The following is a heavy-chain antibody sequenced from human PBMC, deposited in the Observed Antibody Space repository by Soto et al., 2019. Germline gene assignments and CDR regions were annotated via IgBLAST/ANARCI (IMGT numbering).Heavy chain of an antibody. J-gene: IGHJ4*02. V-gene: IGHV4-30-4*01. D-gene: IGHD4-17*01. CDR2: IYYSGST. CDR3: ARVRGNYGGNWVDY. Sequence: QVQLQESGPGLVKHSQTLYLTCTVSGGSISSGDYYWSWIRQPPGKGLEWIGYIYYSGSTYYNPSLKSRVTISVDTSKNQFSLKLSSVTAADTAVYYCARVRGNYGGNWVDYWGQGTLVTVSS. CDR1: GGSISSGDYY.